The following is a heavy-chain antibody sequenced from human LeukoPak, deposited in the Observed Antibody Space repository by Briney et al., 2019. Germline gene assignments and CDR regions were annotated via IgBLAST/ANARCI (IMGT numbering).Heavy chain of an antibody. CDR1: GFTFSSYW. V-gene: IGHV3-7*01. Sequence: GGSLRLSCAASGFTFSSYWMSWVRQAPGKGLEWVANIKQDGSEKHYVDSVKGRFTISRDNAKESLYLQMNSLRAEDTAVYYCATAAYNWNYYFDYWGQGTLVSVSS. CDR2: IKQDGSEK. J-gene: IGHJ4*02. D-gene: IGHD1-7*01. CDR3: ATAAYNWNYYFDY.